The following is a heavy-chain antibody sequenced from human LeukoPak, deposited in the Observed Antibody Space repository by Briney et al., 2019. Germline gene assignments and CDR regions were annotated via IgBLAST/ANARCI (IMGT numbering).Heavy chain of an antibody. V-gene: IGHV1-24*01. J-gene: IGHJ4*02. Sequence: ASVKVSCKVSGYTLTELSMHWVRQAPGKGLEWMGGFDPEDGETIHAQKFQGRVTMTEDTSTDTAYMELSSLRSEDTAVYYCATPHPGNLLFDYWGQGTLVTVSS. CDR3: ATPHPGNLLFDY. D-gene: IGHD1-14*01. CDR2: FDPEDGET. CDR1: GYTLTELS.